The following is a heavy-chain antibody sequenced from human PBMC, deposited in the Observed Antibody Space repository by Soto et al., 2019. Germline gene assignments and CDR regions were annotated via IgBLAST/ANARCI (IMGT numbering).Heavy chain of an antibody. Sequence: GSLRLSCAASGFTFGNSWMHWVRQAPGEGLEWVSRMNSDGSSTNYADSVKGRFTVSRDNAKYTLYLQMNSLRAEDTAVYYCATAEVDYWGPGTLVTVSS. V-gene: IGHV3-74*01. CDR1: GFTFGNSW. CDR2: MNSDGSST. J-gene: IGHJ4*02. CDR3: ATAEVDY.